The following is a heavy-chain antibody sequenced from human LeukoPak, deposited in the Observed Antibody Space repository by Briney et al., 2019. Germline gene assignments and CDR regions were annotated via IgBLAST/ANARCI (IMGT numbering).Heavy chain of an antibody. Sequence: SVKVSCKASGGTFSSYAISWVRQAPGQGLEWMGRIIPILGKANYAQKFQGRVTITADKSTSTAYMELRSLRSGDTAVYYCARDGGRTIDMTTVTTEGYWFDPWGQGTLVTVSS. J-gene: IGHJ5*02. CDR1: GGTFSSYA. CDR2: IIPILGKA. D-gene: IGHD4-17*01. V-gene: IGHV1-69*04. CDR3: ARDGGRTIDMTTVTTEGYWFDP.